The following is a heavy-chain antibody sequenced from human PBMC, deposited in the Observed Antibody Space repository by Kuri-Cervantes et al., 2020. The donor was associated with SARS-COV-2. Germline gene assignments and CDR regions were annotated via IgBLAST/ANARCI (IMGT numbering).Heavy chain of an antibody. CDR1: GGSFSGYY. V-gene: IGHV4-34*01. J-gene: IGHJ6*02. Sequence: SQTLSLTCAVYGGSFSGYYWSWIRQPPGKGLEWIGKINHSGSTNYNPSLKSRVTISVDTSKNQFSLKLSSVTAADTAVYYYARGRHDYGPYYYGMDVWGQETTVTVSS. D-gene: IGHD4-17*01. CDR3: ARGRHDYGPYYYGMDV. CDR2: INHSGST.